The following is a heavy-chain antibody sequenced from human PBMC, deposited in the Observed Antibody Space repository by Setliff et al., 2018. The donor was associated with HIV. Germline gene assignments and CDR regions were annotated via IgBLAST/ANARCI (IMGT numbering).Heavy chain of an antibody. V-gene: IGHV3-23*01. CDR3: AKDRIVVGYYMDV. CDR1: GFTFSNAW. D-gene: IGHD2-2*01. Sequence: PGGSLRLSCAASGFTFSNAWMTWVRQAPGKGLEWVSAISGSGGSTYYADSVKGRFTISRDNSKNTLYLQMNGLRAEDTAVYYCAKDRIVVGYYMDVWGKGTTVTVSS. J-gene: IGHJ6*03. CDR2: ISGSGGST.